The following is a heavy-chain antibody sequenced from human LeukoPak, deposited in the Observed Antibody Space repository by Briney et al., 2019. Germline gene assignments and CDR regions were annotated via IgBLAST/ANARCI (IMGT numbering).Heavy chain of an antibody. J-gene: IGHJ6*03. CDR1: GFTVSGNY. CDR2: IYSGGST. Sequence: GGSLRLSCAASGFTVSGNYMSWVRQAPGKGLEWVSVIYSGGSTYYADSVKGRFTISRANSKNTLFLQMNSLGAEAPAVYYCATKASDLAPAQPLGYYYFYYMDGWGKGTTVTVSS. V-gene: IGHV3-53*01. D-gene: IGHD3-16*01. CDR3: ATKASDLAPAQPLGYYYFYYMDG.